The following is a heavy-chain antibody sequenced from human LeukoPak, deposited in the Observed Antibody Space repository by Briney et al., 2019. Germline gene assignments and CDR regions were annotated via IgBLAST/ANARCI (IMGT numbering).Heavy chain of an antibody. V-gene: IGHV4-4*07. J-gene: IGHJ6*03. D-gene: IGHD1-26*01. Sequence: PSETLSLTCTVSGGSISSYYWSWIRQPAGKGLEWIGRIYTSGSTNYNPSLKSRVTMSVDTSKNQFSLKLSSVTAADTAVYYCARDAELSSRPTSYYYYYMDVWGKGTTVTVSS. CDR2: IYTSGST. CDR3: ARDAELSSRPTSYYYYYMDV. CDR1: GGSISSYY.